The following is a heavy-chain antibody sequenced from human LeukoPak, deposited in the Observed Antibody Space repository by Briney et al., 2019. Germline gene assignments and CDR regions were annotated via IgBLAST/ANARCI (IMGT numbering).Heavy chain of an antibody. D-gene: IGHD3-22*01. CDR2: IKQDGSEK. Sequence: GGSLRLSCAASGFTFSSYWMSWVRQAPGKGLEWVANIKQDGSEKYYVDSVKGRFTISRDNAKNPLYLQMNSLRAEDTAVYYCARDVYYDSSGYVDYWGQGTLVTVSS. J-gene: IGHJ4*02. V-gene: IGHV3-7*01. CDR3: ARDVYYDSSGYVDY. CDR1: GFTFSSYW.